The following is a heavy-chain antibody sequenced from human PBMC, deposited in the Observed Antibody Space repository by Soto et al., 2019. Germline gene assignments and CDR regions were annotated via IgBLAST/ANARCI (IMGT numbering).Heavy chain of an antibody. V-gene: IGHV3-72*01. J-gene: IGHJ4*02. CDR2: TKNKGNSYTT. CDR1: GFILSDHF. D-gene: IGHD5-12*01. CDR3: ARGGYEYRY. Sequence: EVQVVESGGGLVQPGGSLRLSCAASGFILSDHFMGWVRQAPGKGLEWVGRTKNKGNSYTTECAASVKGRFTISRDDSKNSVYLHMNSLKSEDTAVYYCARGGYEYRYWGQGTLVTVSS.